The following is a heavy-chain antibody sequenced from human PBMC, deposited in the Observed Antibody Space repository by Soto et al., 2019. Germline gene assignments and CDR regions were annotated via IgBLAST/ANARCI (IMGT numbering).Heavy chain of an antibody. CDR3: AKNGQPPYYYYGMDV. Sequence: GASVKVSCKASGYTFTSYGISWVRQAPGQGLEWMGWISGYNGDTKYAQKVQGRVTMTIDTSTYTAYMELRSLTSDDTAIYYCAKNGQPPYYYYGMDVWGQGTTVTVSS. J-gene: IGHJ6*02. V-gene: IGHV1-18*01. CDR2: ISGYNGDT. D-gene: IGHD2-8*01. CDR1: GYTFTSYG.